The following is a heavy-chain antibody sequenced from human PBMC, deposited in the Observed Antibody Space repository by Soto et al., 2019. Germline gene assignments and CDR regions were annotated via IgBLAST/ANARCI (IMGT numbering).Heavy chain of an antibody. J-gene: IGHJ6*02. Sequence: RXETLSLTVTVSGGSISSSSYYWGWIRQPPGKGLEWIGSIYYSGSTYYNPSLKSRVTISVDTSKNQFSLKLSSVTAADTAVYYCATNYAYYYYYGMDVWGQGTTVTVSS. CDR1: GGSISSSSYY. CDR3: ATNYAYYYYYGMDV. D-gene: IGHD4-4*01. CDR2: IYYSGST. V-gene: IGHV4-39*01.